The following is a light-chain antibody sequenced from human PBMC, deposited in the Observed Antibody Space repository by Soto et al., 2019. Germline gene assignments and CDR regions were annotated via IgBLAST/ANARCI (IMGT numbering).Light chain of an antibody. V-gene: IGKV3-20*01. Sequence: EIVLTQSPGTLSLSPGETATLSCRASQSFRSNYLAWYQQRPGQAPRLLIYAVSSRASGIPDRFSGSVSGTDFPLTISRLEPEDSAVYYCQQYDRIPGFTFGGGTKVEI. CDR1: QSFRSNY. J-gene: IGKJ4*01. CDR2: AVS. CDR3: QQYDRIPGFT.